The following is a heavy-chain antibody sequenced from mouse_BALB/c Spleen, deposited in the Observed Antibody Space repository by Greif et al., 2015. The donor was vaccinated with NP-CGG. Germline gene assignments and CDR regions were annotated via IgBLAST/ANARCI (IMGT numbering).Heavy chain of an antibody. CDR3: ARWDWYFDV. J-gene: IGHJ1*01. CDR2: IDPANGNT. Sequence: VQLQQSGAELVKPGASVKLSCTASGFNIKDTYMHWVKQRPEQGLEWIGRIDPANGNTKYDPKFQGKATITADTSSNTAYLQLSSQTSEDTAVYYCARWDWYFDVWGAGTTVTVSS. V-gene: IGHV14-3*02. CDR1: GFNIKDTY.